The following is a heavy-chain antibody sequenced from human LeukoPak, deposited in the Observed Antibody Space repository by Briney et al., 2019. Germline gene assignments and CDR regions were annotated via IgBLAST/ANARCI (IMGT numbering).Heavy chain of an antibody. V-gene: IGHV5-51*01. D-gene: IGHD4-23*01. Sequence: GESLKISCKGSGYSFTSDWIGWGCQMPGKGLEWMGIIYPGDSDTRYSPSFQGQVTISADKSISTAYLQWSSLKASDTDIYYCARLTTVVNFDYRGQGILVSVSS. J-gene: IGHJ4*02. CDR3: ARLTTVVNFDY. CDR1: GYSFTSDW. CDR2: IYPGDSDT.